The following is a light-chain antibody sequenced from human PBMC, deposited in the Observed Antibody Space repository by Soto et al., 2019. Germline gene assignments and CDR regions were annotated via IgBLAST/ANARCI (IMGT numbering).Light chain of an antibody. Sequence: EIVLTQSPATLSLSPGERATLSCRASQSVSSYLAWYQQKPGQAPRLLIYDASNRAIGIPPRFSGGGSGTGFDLTISSLEPEDVEVSSCQQCSNWPPEFTFGQGTKLEI. V-gene: IGKV3-11*01. J-gene: IGKJ2*01. CDR3: QQCSNWPPEFT. CDR2: DAS. CDR1: QSVSSY.